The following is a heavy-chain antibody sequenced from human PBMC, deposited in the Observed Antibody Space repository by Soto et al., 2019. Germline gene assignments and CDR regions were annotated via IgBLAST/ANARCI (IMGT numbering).Heavy chain of an antibody. CDR3: ARGGWNYGPGACEV. V-gene: IGHV1-18*01. J-gene: IGHJ3*01. Sequence: QGQLVQSAAEVKTPGASVKVSCHASGYTFSDYGINWVRQAPGQGLEWLAWLSAYTGKTHHVSTVHGTLTLTTATSTSTAYMELRSLRSDDTAVTYCARGGWNYGPGACEVWGQSTVVTVSS. CDR1: GYTFSDYG. D-gene: IGHD1-7*01. CDR2: LSAYTGKT.